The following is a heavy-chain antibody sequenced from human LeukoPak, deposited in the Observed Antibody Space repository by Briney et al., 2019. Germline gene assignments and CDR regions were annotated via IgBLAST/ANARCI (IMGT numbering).Heavy chain of an antibody. V-gene: IGHV5-10-1*01. Sequence: GESLKISCKGSGYSFTNNWISWVRQMPGKGLEWMGRIDPSDSYTNYSPSFQGHVTISADKSISTAYLQWSSLKASDTAMYYCARQPEGTWFDPWGQGTLVTVSS. J-gene: IGHJ5*02. D-gene: IGHD1-1*01. CDR2: IDPSDSYT. CDR3: ARQPEGTWFDP. CDR1: GYSFTNNW.